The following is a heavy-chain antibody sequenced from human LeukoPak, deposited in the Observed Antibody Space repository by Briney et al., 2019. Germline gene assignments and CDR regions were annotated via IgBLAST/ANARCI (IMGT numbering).Heavy chain of an antibody. Sequence: ASVKVSCKASGYTFTGYYMHWVRQAPGQGLEWMGWINPNSGGTNYAQKFQGRVTMTRDTSISTAYMGLSRLRSDDTAVYYCARDPHYRLYYYYGMDVWGQGTTVTVSS. CDR2: INPNSGGT. CDR1: GYTFTGYY. D-gene: IGHD4-11*01. J-gene: IGHJ6*02. CDR3: ARDPHYRLYYYYGMDV. V-gene: IGHV1-2*02.